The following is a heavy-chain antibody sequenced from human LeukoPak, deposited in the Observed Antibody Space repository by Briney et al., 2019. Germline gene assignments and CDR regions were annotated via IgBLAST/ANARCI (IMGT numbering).Heavy chain of an antibody. CDR2: VHTSGES. CDR1: GGSISSNY. CDR3: ARENYFAGGGYGADF. J-gene: IGHJ4*02. Sequence: SETLSLTCPVSGGSISSNYWSWIRQPAGKGLGWIGRVHTSGESNYHPSLKTRVTMSAETSKNQFSLRLSSVTAADTAVYFCARENYFAGGGYGADFWGQGTLVTVSS. D-gene: IGHD3-22*01. V-gene: IGHV4-4*07.